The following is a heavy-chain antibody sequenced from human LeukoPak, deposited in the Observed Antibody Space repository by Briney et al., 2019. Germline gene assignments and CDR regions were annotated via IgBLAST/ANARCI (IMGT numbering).Heavy chain of an antibody. V-gene: IGHV3-23*01. Sequence: GGSLRLSCAASGFTFSGYAMSWVRQAPGKGLEWVSAINTGGDGTFYADSVKGRFTISRDNSMNTQYLQMNSLRAEDTAVFYYATFGSGSRRTNSFDYWGQGTLVIVSS. CDR1: GFTFSGYA. J-gene: IGHJ4*02. CDR2: INTGGDGT. CDR3: ATFGSGSRRTNSFDY. D-gene: IGHD3-10*01.